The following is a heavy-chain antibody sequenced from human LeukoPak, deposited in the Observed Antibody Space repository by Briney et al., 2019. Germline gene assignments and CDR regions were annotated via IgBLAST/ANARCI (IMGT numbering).Heavy chain of an antibody. CDR2: IWYDGSNK. V-gene: IGHV3-33*01. CDR1: GFTFSSYG. Sequence: GRSLRLPCAASGFTFSSYGMHWVRQAPGKGLEWVAVIWYDGSNKYYADSVKGRFTISRDNSKNTLYLQMNSLRAEDTAVYYCARDGSIAAAGHNWFDPWGQGTLVTVSS. CDR3: ARDGSIAAAGHNWFDP. D-gene: IGHD6-13*01. J-gene: IGHJ5*02.